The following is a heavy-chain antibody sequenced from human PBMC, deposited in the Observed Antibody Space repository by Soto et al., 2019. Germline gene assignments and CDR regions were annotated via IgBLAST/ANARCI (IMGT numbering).Heavy chain of an antibody. CDR3: ATVTNYYYDESGYANAFHG. CDR1: GGSVKSGDYY. J-gene: IGHJ3*01. CDR2: IYYSGST. V-gene: IGHV4-30-4*01. D-gene: IGHD3-22*01. Sequence: SETLSLTCTVSGGSVKSGDYYWSWIRQPPGEGLEWIGYIYYSGSTYHNPSLKSRINISLDTSKNQFSLKVNSLTAADTAVYYCATVTNYYYDESGYANAFHGWGRATVVTVXS.